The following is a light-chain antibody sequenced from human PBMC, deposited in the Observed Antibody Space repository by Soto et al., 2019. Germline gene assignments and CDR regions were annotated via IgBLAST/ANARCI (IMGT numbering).Light chain of an antibody. CDR1: QSVLYSSNSKDY. J-gene: IGKJ4*01. CDR2: WAS. Sequence: DIVMTQSPDSLAVSLGERATINCKSSQSVLYSSNSKDYLAWYQQKQGQPPKLLIYWASTRESGVPDRFSCSGYGTDFTLTISSLQAEDVAVYYCHQYYSTPLTFDGGTKVEIK. CDR3: HQYYSTPLT. V-gene: IGKV4-1*01.